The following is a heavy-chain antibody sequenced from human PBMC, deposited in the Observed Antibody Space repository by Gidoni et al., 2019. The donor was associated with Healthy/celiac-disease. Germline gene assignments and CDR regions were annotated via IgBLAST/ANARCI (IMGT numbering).Heavy chain of an antibody. CDR2: IIPIFGTA. CDR1: GGTFSSYA. J-gene: IGHJ4*02. V-gene: IGHV1-69*01. Sequence: QVQLVQSGAEVKKPGSSVKVSCKASGGTFSSYAISWVRQAPGQGLEWMGGIIPIFGTANYAQKFQGRVTITADESTSTAYMELSSLRSEDTAVYYCARVEFEYCSSTSCYGGDFDYWGQGTLVTVSS. D-gene: IGHD2-2*01. CDR3: ARVEFEYCSSTSCYGGDFDY.